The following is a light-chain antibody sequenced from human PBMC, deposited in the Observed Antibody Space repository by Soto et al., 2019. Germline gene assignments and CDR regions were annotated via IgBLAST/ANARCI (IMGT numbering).Light chain of an antibody. CDR2: GAS. Sequence: DIPMTQSPSSLSASVGDRVTITCRASQSIRRYLNWYQQKPGQAPKLLMFGASTLKSGVPSRFSGSGAGTDFTLTISGLQPDDFATYYCQQSFTTPYTFGQGTKLEIK. V-gene: IGKV1-39*01. CDR3: QQSFTTPYT. CDR1: QSIRRY. J-gene: IGKJ2*01.